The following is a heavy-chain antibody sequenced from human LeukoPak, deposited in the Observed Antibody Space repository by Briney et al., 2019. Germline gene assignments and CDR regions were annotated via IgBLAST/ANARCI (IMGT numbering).Heavy chain of an antibody. CDR1: GYSFISHW. CDR2: ISSSGSTI. J-gene: IGHJ6*04. CDR3: AELGITMIGGV. V-gene: IGHV3-48*04. Sequence: GESLKISCKGSGYSFISHWIGWVRQVPGKGLEWVSYISSSGSTIYYADSVKGRFTISRDNAKNSLYLQMNSLRAEDTAVYYCAELGITMIGGVWGKGTTVTISS. D-gene: IGHD3-10*02.